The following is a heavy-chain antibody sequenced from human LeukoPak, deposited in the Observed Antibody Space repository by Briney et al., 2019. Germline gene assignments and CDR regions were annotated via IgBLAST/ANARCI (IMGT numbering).Heavy chain of an antibody. D-gene: IGHD5-24*01. Sequence: SETLSLTCTVSGGSISSYYWSWIRQPPGKGLVLIGYIYYSGSTNYNPSLKSRVTISVDTSKNQFSLKLSSVTAADTAVYYCARDDGYKVDYWGQGTLVTVSS. CDR3: ARDDGYKVDY. V-gene: IGHV4-59*01. CDR2: IYYSGST. CDR1: GGSISSYY. J-gene: IGHJ4*02.